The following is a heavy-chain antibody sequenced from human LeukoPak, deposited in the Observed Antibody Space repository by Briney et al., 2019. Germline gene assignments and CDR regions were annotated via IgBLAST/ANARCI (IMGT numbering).Heavy chain of an antibody. J-gene: IGHJ4*02. CDR3: ARDRSGPFDS. CDR1: GYTFTSYG. Sequence: ASVKVSCKASGYTFTSYGISWVRQAPGQGLEWMGWISVYNGNTNYAQKLQGRLTLTTDTSTSSAYMELRSLRSDDTAIYYCARDRSGPFDSWGQGTLVTVSS. D-gene: IGHD3-10*01. V-gene: IGHV1-18*01. CDR2: ISVYNGNT.